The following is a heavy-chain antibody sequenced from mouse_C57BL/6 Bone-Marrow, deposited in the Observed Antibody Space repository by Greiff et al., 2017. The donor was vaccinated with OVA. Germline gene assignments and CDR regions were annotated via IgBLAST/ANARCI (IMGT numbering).Heavy chain of an antibody. Sequence: VQLQQPGAELVMPGASVKLSCKASGYTFTSYWMHWVKQRPGQGLEWIGEIDPSDSYTNYNQKFKGQSTLTVDKSSSTAYMQLSSLTSEDSAVYYCARSYYGGNAMDYWGQGTSVTVSS. J-gene: IGHJ4*01. CDR3: ARSYYGGNAMDY. CDR2: IDPSDSYT. D-gene: IGHD1-2*01. V-gene: IGHV1-69*01. CDR1: GYTFTSYW.